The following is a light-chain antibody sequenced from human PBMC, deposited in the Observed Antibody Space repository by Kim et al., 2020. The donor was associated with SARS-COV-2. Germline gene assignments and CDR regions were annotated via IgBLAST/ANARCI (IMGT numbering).Light chain of an antibody. CDR1: QSISSW. J-gene: IGKJ1*01. Sequence: ASVGDRVTISCRASQSISSWLAWYQQKPGKAPKLLIYKASSLESGVPSRFSGSGSGTEFTLTISSLQPDDFATYYCQQYNSYPWTFGQGTKVDIK. CDR2: KAS. V-gene: IGKV1-5*03. CDR3: QQYNSYPWT.